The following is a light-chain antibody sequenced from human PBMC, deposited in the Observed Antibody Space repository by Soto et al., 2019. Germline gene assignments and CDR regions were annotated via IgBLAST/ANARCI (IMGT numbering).Light chain of an antibody. CDR3: QQTSAFPRT. CDR1: RDISNS. Sequence: DIQLTQSPSSVSASVGDRLTLTCRASRDISNSLAWYQQTPGKAPKLLLRGASSLHRGVPSRFSGGGAGTEFTLTISSLQPEDFATYYCQQTSAFPRTFGQGTKVE. J-gene: IGKJ1*01. CDR2: GAS. V-gene: IGKV1-12*01.